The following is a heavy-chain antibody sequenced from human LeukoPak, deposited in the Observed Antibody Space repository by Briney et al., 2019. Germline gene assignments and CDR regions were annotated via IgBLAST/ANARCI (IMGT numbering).Heavy chain of an antibody. CDR3: ARDWGNTDGWPFWYFDL. J-gene: IGHJ2*01. CDR1: GYTFTGYY. V-gene: IGHV1-2*02. CDR2: INPNSGGT. D-gene: IGHD3-16*01. Sequence: GGSVKVSCKASGYTFTGYYMHWVRQAPGQGLEWMGWINPNSGGTNYAQKFQGRVTMTRDTSISTAYMELSRLRSDDTAVYFCARDWGNTDGWPFWYFDLWGRGNLVTVSS.